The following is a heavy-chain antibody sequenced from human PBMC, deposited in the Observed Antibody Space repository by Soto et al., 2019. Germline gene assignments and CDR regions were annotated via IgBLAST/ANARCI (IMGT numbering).Heavy chain of an antibody. J-gene: IGHJ5*02. D-gene: IGHD3-22*01. CDR1: GGTFSSYA. Sequence: GASVKVSCKASGGTFSSYAISWVRQAPGQGLEWMGGIIPIFGTANYAQKFQGRVTITADESTSTAYMELSSLRSEDTAVYYCARDLGYYDSSGLGWFDPWGQGTLVTVSS. CDR3: ARDLGYYDSSGLGWFDP. CDR2: IIPIFGTA. V-gene: IGHV1-69*13.